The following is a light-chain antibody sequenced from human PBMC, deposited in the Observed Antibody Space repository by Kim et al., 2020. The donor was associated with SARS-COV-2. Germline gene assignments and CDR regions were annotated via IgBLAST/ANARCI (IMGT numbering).Light chain of an antibody. CDR1: SLRRYY. Sequence: VALGQTVRITCQGDSLRRYYASWYQQKSGQAPVLVIYGKNNRPSGIPDRVSGSSSGNTASLTITGAQAEDESDYYCHSRDSSNNHLFGGGTQLTV. CDR2: GKN. CDR3: HSRDSSNNHL. V-gene: IGLV3-19*01. J-gene: IGLJ3*02.